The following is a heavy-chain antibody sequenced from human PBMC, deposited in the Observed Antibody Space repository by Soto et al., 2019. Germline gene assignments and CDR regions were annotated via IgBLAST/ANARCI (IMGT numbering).Heavy chain of an antibody. CDR3: TRDRATSWFDP. CDR2: IWYDGSNK. V-gene: IGHV3-33*01. Sequence: GSLRLSCAASGFTFSSYGMHWVRQAPGKGLEWVALIWYDGSNKYYVDSVKGRFTISRDNSKNTLYLQMNSLRAEDTAIYYCTRDRATSWFDPWGQGTLVTVSS. D-gene: IGHD5-12*01. J-gene: IGHJ5*02. CDR1: GFTFSSYG.